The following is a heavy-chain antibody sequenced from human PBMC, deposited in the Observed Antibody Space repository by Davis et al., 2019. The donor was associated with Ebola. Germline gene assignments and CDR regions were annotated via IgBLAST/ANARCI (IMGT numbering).Heavy chain of an antibody. Sequence: SETLSLTCTVSGASINSGFFAWSWVRQPAGKGLEWIGHVFSSGHTKYNPSLESRVTISLDTSKNQFSLRLNSVTAADTATYFCTRDRHESRAYGFWGQGQMVTVSS. D-gene: IGHD3-16*01. V-gene: IGHV4-61*09. CDR3: TRDRHESRAYGF. CDR2: VFSSGHT. J-gene: IGHJ4*02. CDR1: GASINSGFFA.